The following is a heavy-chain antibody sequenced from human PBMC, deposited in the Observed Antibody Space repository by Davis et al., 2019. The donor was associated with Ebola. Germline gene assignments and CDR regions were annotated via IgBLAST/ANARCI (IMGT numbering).Heavy chain of an antibody. V-gene: IGHV4-59*08. CDR3: ARRTTRDYYYYMDV. J-gene: IGHJ6*03. D-gene: IGHD1-7*01. CDR2: IYYSGST. Sequence: PSETLSLTCTVSGGSISSYYWSWIRQPPGKGLEWIGYIYYSGSTNYNPSLKSRVTISVDTSKNQFSLKLSSVTAADTAVYYCARRTTRDYYYYMDVWGKGTTVTVSS. CDR1: GGSISSYY.